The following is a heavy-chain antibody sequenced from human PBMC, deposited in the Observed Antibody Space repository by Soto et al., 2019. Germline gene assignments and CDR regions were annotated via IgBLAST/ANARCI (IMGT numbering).Heavy chain of an antibody. CDR3: VRDGTKTLRDWFDP. D-gene: IGHD1-1*01. Sequence: MTSETLSLTCTVSGASISGFYWSWIRKSAGKGLEWIGRIYATGTTGYNPSLKSRVMMSVDTSKKQFSLKLRSVTAADTAVYYCVRDGTKTLRDWFDPWGQGISVTVSS. V-gene: IGHV4-4*07. CDR1: GASISGFY. CDR2: IYATGTT. J-gene: IGHJ5*02.